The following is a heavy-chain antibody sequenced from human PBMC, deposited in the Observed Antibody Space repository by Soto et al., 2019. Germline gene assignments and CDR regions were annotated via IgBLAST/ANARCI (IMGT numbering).Heavy chain of an antibody. D-gene: IGHD6-19*01. CDR1: GYSFTDYW. CDR3: ARKTTGWFGMDV. J-gene: IGHJ6*02. CDR2: IYPGDSGA. Sequence: GESLKISCKGAGYSFTDYWIGWVRQMPGKGLEWMGIIYPGDSGARYSPSFQGQVSISADKSVNTAYLQWGSLKASDTAMYYCARKTTGWFGMDVWGQGTTVTVSS. V-gene: IGHV5-51*01.